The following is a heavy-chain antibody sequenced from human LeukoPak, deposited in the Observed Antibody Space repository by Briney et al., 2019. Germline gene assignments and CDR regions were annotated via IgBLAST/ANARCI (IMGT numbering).Heavy chain of an antibody. CDR1: GFIFSSYA. Sequence: GGPLSLSCAASGFIFSSYAMSWVRQAPGKGLEWVANKNLDGTEKYYLDSVRGRFTISRDNAKNSLYLQMSTLRAEDTAVYFCARGITSGPRRYDVRNFDYWGQGTPVTVSS. J-gene: IGHJ4*02. D-gene: IGHD5-12*01. CDR3: ARGITSGPRRYDVRNFDY. V-gene: IGHV3-7*01. CDR2: KNLDGTEK.